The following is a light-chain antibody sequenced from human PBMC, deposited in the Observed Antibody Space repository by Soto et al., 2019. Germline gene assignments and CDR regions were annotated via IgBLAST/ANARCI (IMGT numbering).Light chain of an antibody. CDR1: QSVSNK. CDR3: QQYNTWRSIT. Sequence: EIVMTQSPATLSVSPGERATLSCRASQSVSNKLAWYQHKPGQAPRVLIYDTSTRAAGIPARFSGSGSGTDFTLTISSLQSEDVAVYYCQQYNTWRSITFGQGTRLESK. V-gene: IGKV3-15*01. CDR2: DTS. J-gene: IGKJ5*01.